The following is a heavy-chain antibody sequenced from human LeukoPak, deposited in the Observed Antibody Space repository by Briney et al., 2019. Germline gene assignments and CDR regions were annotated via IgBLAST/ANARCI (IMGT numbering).Heavy chain of an antibody. Sequence: GGSLRLSCAASGFSSYWMHWVRQAPGKGLVWVSRIDSGGTSTSYADSVKGRFTISRDTAKNTLYLQMNSLRAEDTAVYYCTSSRSSNWSDLWGQGTLVTVSS. V-gene: IGHV3-74*01. CDR2: IDSGGTST. D-gene: IGHD6-13*01. J-gene: IGHJ5*02. CDR3: TSSRSSNWSDL. CDR1: GFSSYW.